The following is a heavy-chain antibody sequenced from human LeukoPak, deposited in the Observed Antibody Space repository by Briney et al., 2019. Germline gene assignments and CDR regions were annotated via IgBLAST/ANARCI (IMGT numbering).Heavy chain of an antibody. Sequence: ASVKVSCKASGYTFTGYYMHWVRQAPGQGLEWMGWINPNSGGTNYAQKFQGRVTMTRDTSISTAYMELSRLRSDDTAVYYCARAAEITVTTSDYWGQGTLVTVSS. D-gene: IGHD4-17*01. V-gene: IGHV1-2*02. J-gene: IGHJ4*02. CDR2: INPNSGGT. CDR1: GYTFTGYY. CDR3: ARAAEITVTTSDY.